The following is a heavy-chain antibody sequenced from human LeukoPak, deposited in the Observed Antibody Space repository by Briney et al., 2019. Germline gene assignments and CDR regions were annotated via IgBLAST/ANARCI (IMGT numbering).Heavy chain of an antibody. CDR2: ITSSSSYI. V-gene: IGHV3-21*01. D-gene: IGHD1-26*01. J-gene: IGHJ3*02. CDR3: ARAKVGATYDAFDI. Sequence: PGGSLRLSCAASGFTFSSYSMSWVRQAPGKGLEWVSSITSSSSYIYYADSVKGRFTISRDNAKNSLYLQMNSLRAEDTAVYYCARAKVGATYDAFDIWGQGTVVTVSP. CDR1: GFTFSSYS.